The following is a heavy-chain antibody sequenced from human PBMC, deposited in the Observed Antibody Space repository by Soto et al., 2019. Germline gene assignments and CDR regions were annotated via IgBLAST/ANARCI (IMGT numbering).Heavy chain of an antibody. CDR3: VRVQRFHDCSGGSCYPSYAFDI. J-gene: IGHJ3*02. CDR1: GFTFDDYG. Sequence: PGGSLRLSCAASGFTFDDYGMSWVRQAPGKGLEWVSGINWNGGSTGYADSVKGRFTISRDNAKNSLYLQMNSLRAEDTALYHCVRVQRFHDCSGGSCYPSYAFDIWGQGTMETVSS. CDR2: INWNGGST. D-gene: IGHD2-15*01. V-gene: IGHV3-20*01.